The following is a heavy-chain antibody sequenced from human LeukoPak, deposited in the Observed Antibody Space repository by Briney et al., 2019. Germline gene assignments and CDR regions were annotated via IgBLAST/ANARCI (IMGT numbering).Heavy chain of an antibody. D-gene: IGHD2-15*01. CDR3: AKDRWSEAATSADY. CDR2: ISYDGSNK. V-gene: IGHV3-30*04. CDR1: GFTFSSYA. Sequence: GGSLRLSCAASGFTFSSYAMSWVRQAPGKGLEWVAVISYDGSNKYYSDSVKGRFTISRDNSKSTLLLQMNSLRAEDAAVYYCAKDRWSEAATSADYWGQGTLVTVSS. J-gene: IGHJ4*02.